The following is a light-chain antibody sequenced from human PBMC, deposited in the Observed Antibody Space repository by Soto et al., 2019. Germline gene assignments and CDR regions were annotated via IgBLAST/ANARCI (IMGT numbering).Light chain of an antibody. Sequence: EIVLTQSPATLSLSPGERATLSCRASQYVSSFLAWYQQKAGQAPRLLIYDASHRATGIPARFSVSGSGTDFTLTINSLEPEDFALYYCQQRYNWPPTFGQGTKVEIK. CDR3: QQRYNWPPT. J-gene: IGKJ1*01. CDR2: DAS. V-gene: IGKV3-11*01. CDR1: QYVSSF.